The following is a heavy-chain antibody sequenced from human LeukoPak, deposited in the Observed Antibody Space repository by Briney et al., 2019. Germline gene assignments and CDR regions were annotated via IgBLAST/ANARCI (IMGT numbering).Heavy chain of an antibody. CDR3: ASLGYCSGASCYSYFQH. V-gene: IGHV5-51*01. J-gene: IGHJ1*01. CDR2: IYPGDSGT. D-gene: IGHD2-15*01. CDR1: GYSFTNYW. Sequence: GESLKISCKGSGYSFTNYWIGWVRQMPGKGLEWMGIIYPGDSGTIYNPSFQGQVTTSVDKSISTAYLQWSSLKASDTAMYYCASLGYCSGASCYSYFQHWGQGTLVTVSS.